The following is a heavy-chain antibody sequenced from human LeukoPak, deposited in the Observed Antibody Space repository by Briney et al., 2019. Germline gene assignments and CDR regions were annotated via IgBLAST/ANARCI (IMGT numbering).Heavy chain of an antibody. D-gene: IGHD4-17*01. CDR2: IYTSGST. CDR1: GGSISIYY. V-gene: IGHV4-4*07. Sequence: PSETLSLTCSVSGGSISIYYWSWIRQPAGKGLEWIGHIYTSGSTNYNPSLKSRVTMSVDTSKNQFSLKLSSVTAADTAVYYCARGPTTVTRAFDYWAREPWSPSPQ. J-gene: IGHJ4*02. CDR3: ARGPTTVTRAFDY.